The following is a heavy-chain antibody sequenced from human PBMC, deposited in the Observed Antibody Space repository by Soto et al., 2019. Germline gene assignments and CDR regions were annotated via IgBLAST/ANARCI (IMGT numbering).Heavy chain of an antibody. CDR1: GFTFSDYY. Sequence: QVQLVESGGGLVKPGGSLRLSCAASGFTFSDYYMSWIRQAPGKGLEWVSYITSSSTYTNYADSVKDRFTISRDNAKNSLYLQMDSLRAEDTAVYYCARDSVYYGDYELHYFDYWGQGTLVTVSS. CDR3: ARDSVYYGDYELHYFDY. V-gene: IGHV3-11*05. J-gene: IGHJ4*02. CDR2: ITSSSTYT. D-gene: IGHD4-17*01.